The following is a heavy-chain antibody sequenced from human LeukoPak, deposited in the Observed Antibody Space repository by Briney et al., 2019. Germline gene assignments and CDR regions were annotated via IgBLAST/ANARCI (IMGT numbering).Heavy chain of an antibody. CDR2: IASSGLNT. V-gene: IGHV3-23*01. D-gene: IGHD5-12*01. CDR1: GFMFRDAA. CDR3: ARDIELST. Sequence: GGSLRLSCAASGFMFRDAAMTWVRQAPGKGLEWVSLIASSGLNTYYTDSVRGRFTISRDNSKSTLSLQMNSLRVEDTAIYYCARDIELSTWGLGTLVTVSS. J-gene: IGHJ3*01.